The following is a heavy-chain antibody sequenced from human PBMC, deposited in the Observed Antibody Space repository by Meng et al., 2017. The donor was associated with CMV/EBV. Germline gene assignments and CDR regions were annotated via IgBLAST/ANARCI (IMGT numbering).Heavy chain of an antibody. CDR1: GGSISSSSYY. J-gene: IGHJ5*02. CDR3: ARPQETLKYSSSSVWFDP. Sequence: SETLSLTCTVSGGSISSSSYYWCWIRQPPGKGLEWIGSIYYSGSTYYNPSLKSRVTISVDTSKNQFSLKLSSVTAADTAVYYCARPQETLKYSSSSVWFDPWGQGTLVTVSS. D-gene: IGHD6-6*01. V-gene: IGHV4-39*01. CDR2: IYYSGST.